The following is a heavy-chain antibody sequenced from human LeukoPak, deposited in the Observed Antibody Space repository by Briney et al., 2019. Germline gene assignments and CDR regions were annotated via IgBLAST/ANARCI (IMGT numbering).Heavy chain of an antibody. CDR2: IDWDDDK. CDR1: GFSPSTSGMC. J-gene: IGHJ3*02. CDR3: ARIRTPYCGGDGPGFDI. Sequence: SGPTLVNPTQTLTLTCTFSGFSPSTSGMCVSWIRQPPGKALEWLARIDWDDDKYYSTSLKTRLTISKDTSKNQVVLTMTNMDPVDTATYYCARIRTPYCGGDGPGFDIWGRGTMVTVSS. D-gene: IGHD2-21*02. V-gene: IGHV2-70*11.